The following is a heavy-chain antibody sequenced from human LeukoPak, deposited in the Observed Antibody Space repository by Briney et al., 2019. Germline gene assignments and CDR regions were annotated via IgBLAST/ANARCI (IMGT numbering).Heavy chain of an antibody. CDR3: ASSYDILDAFDI. V-gene: IGHV3-21*01. D-gene: IGHD3-9*01. CDR2: ISSSSSYI. CDR1: GFTFSSYS. Sequence: PGGSLRLSCAASGFTFSSYSMNWVCQAPGKGLEGVSSISSSSSYIYYADSVKGRFTISRDNAKNSLYLQMNSLRAEDTAVYYCASSYDILDAFDIWGQGTMVTVSS. J-gene: IGHJ3*02.